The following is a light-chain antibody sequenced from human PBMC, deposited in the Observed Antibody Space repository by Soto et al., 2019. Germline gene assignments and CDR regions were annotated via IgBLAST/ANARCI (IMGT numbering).Light chain of an antibody. Sequence: EIVLTPSPGTLSLSPGERATLSCRTSQSTTNNYLAWYQQKPGQAPRLLIYDTSSRASGIPDRFSGSGSGTDFTLTISRLETEDFAVYYCQQRSNWPITFGQGTKVDIK. CDR3: QQRSNWPIT. J-gene: IGKJ1*01. V-gene: IGKV3D-20*02. CDR1: QSTTNNY. CDR2: DTS.